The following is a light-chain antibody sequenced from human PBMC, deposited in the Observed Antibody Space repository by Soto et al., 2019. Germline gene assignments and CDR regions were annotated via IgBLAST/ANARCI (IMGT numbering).Light chain of an antibody. CDR3: QQFDRFQIT. CDR2: DAS. J-gene: IGKJ5*01. V-gene: IGKV1-33*01. CDR1: QDINNY. Sequence: IQMTQSPSSLSASVGDRVTITCQASQDINNYLSWYQQNPGKAPKILIYDASNLETGVPSRFSGSGSGTDFTFTISSLKTEDIATYDCQQFDRFQITFGQGTRRETK.